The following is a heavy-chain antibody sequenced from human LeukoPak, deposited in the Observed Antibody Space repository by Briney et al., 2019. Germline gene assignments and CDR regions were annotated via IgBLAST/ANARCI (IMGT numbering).Heavy chain of an antibody. Sequence: AETETLTCAVYGGSFSGYYWSWIRQPPGKGLEWIGEINHSGSTHYNPSLKSRVTISVDTSKNQFSLKLNSVTAADTAVYYCARSYGDYITGAYAFDVWGRG. CDR3: ARSYGDYITGAYAFDV. V-gene: IGHV4-34*01. CDR1: GGSFSGYY. CDR2: INHSGST. D-gene: IGHD4-17*01. J-gene: IGHJ3*01.